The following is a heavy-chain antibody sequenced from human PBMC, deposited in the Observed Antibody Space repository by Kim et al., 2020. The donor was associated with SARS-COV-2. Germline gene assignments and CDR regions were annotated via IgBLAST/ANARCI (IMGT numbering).Heavy chain of an antibody. D-gene: IGHD3-16*02. CDR3: ARVIWGSYRYTDS. CDR2: INTDTGNP. J-gene: IGHJ4*02. V-gene: IGHV7-4-1*02. Sequence: ASVKVSCKASGYTFTNYAISWVRQAPGQGLEWMGWINTDTGNPTYAQDFTGRFFFSLDTSVSTAYLQISSLKAEDTALYYCARVIWGSYRYTDSWGQGTLVTVSS. CDR1: GYTFTNYA.